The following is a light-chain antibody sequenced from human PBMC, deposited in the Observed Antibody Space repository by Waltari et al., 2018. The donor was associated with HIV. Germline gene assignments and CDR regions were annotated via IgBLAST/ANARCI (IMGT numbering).Light chain of an antibody. CDR2: SAS. CDR1: QGISTL. V-gene: IGKV1-12*01. J-gene: IGKJ3*01. CDR3: QQANSFPVT. Sequence: EIQMTQSPPSVSAFVGDRVTITCRASQGISTLLAWYQQKLGKAPKLLIYSASTLQSGVPSRFSGSGSGTDFTLTISGPQPEDLATYYCQQANSFPVTFGPGTKVEIK.